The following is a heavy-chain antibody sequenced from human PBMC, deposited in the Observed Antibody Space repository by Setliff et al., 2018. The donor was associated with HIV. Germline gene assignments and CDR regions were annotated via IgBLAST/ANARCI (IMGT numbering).Heavy chain of an antibody. CDR1: GGSFSGYY. D-gene: IGHD3-9*01. CDR2: INHSGST. Sequence: ETLSLTCAVYGGSFSGYYWSWIRQPPGKGLEWIGEINHSGSTNYNPSLKSRVTISVDTSKNQFSLKLSSVTAADTSVYYCARGCFDWLLSSYYVDYWGQGTVGTV. J-gene: IGHJ4*02. CDR3: ARGCFDWLLSSYYVDY. V-gene: IGHV4-34*01.